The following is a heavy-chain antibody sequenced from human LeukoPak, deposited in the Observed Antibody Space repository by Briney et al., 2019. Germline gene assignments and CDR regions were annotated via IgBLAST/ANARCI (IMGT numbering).Heavy chain of an antibody. CDR1: GFIFSNYG. J-gene: IGHJ5*02. CDR2: ITGNGANT. V-gene: IGHV3-23*01. CDR3: ARDRSGSYPNWFDP. Sequence: GGSLRLSCAASGFIFSNYGMNWVRQAPGKGLEWVSAITGNGANTFYADSVKGRFTISRDNSKNTMYLQMNSLRAEDTALYYCARDRSGSYPNWFDPWGQGTLVTVSS. D-gene: IGHD3-10*01.